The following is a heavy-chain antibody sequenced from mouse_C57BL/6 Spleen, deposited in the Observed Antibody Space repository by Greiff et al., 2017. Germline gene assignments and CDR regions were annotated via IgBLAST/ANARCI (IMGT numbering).Heavy chain of an antibody. J-gene: IGHJ3*01. CDR1: GYTFTSYW. Sequence: QVQLQQPGAELVRPGTSVKLSCKASGYTFTSYWMHWVKQRPGQGLEWIGVIDPSDSYTNYNQKFKGKATLTVDTSSSTAYMQLSSLTSEDSAVYDCARGDYYGSSFAWLAYWGQGTLVTVSA. D-gene: IGHD1-1*01. V-gene: IGHV1-59*01. CDR2: IDPSDSYT. CDR3: ARGDYYGSSFAWLAY.